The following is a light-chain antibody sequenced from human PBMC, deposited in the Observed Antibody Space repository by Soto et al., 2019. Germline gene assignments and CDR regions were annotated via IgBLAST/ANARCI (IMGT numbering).Light chain of an antibody. J-gene: IGKJ4*01. Sequence: EIVLTQSPATLSLSPGERATLSCRASQSVSSYLAWYQLKPGQAPRLLIYDASNRATGIPARFSGSGSGTDFTLTISSLEPEDFAVYYCQQRSNWPALTFAGGTKVEIK. CDR1: QSVSSY. CDR3: QQRSNWPALT. CDR2: DAS. V-gene: IGKV3-11*01.